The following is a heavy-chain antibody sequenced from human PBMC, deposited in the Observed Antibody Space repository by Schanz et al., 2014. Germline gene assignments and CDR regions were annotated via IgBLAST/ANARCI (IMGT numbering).Heavy chain of an antibody. D-gene: IGHD1-26*01. Sequence: QVELVESGGGVVQPGRSLRLSCAASGFTFSRHAMHWVRQAAGKGLEWVAAITYDGSNKYYAESVKSRFAISRDNSKDTLYLQMNSLRTEDTAVYYCAGDWASGRYYSDYGGQGTLVTVSS. V-gene: IGHV3-30*09. CDR2: ITYDGSNK. CDR3: AGDWASGRYYSDY. CDR1: GFTFSRHA. J-gene: IGHJ4*02.